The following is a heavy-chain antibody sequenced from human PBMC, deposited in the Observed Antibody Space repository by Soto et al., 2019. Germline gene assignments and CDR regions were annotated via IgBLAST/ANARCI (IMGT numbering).Heavy chain of an antibody. CDR1: GFSLSTSGVG. CDR3: ARSYYYDSSGYCLDY. V-gene: IGHV2-5*02. J-gene: IGHJ4*02. Sequence: QITLKESGPTLVKPTQTLTLTCTFSGFSLSTSGVGVGWIRQPPGKALEWLALIYWDDDKRYSPSLKSRLTLTKDTSKNPVVLTMTNIEPVDTATYYCARSYYYDSSGYCLDYWGQGTLVTVSS. D-gene: IGHD3-22*01. CDR2: IYWDDDK.